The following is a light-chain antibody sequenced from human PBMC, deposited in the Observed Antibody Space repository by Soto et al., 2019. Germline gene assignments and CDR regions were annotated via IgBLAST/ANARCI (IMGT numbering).Light chain of an antibody. Sequence: EIVLTQSPGTLSLSPGERATLSCRASQSVSSNYLAWYQQKPGQAPRLLIYGASSRATAIPDMFSGSGSGTDFALTISRLEPEDFAVYYCQQFGTSPPSTFGQGTRLEIK. CDR1: QSVSSNY. CDR3: QQFGTSPPST. V-gene: IGKV3-20*01. CDR2: GAS. J-gene: IGKJ5*01.